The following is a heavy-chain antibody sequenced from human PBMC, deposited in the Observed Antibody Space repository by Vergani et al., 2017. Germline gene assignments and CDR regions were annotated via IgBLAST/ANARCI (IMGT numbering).Heavy chain of an antibody. CDR3: ARVGSHATDY. D-gene: IGHD3-10*01. Sequence: VQLVESGGGVVQPGRSLRLSCAASGFTFSSYSMNWVRQAPGKGLEWVSSISSSSSYIYYADSVKGRFTISRDNAKNSLYLQMNSLRAEDTAVYYCARVGSHATDYWGQGTLVTVSS. J-gene: IGHJ4*02. CDR2: ISSSSSYI. CDR1: GFTFSSYS. V-gene: IGHV3-21*01.